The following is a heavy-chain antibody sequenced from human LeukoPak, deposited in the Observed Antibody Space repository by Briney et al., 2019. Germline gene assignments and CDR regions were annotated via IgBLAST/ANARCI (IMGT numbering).Heavy chain of an antibody. CDR1: AFNLSKND. Sequence: GGSLRLSCVASAFNLSKNDMHWVRQTPERGLEWVSAIGIAGDTYYADPVKGRFTISRENGKNSVYLQMNSLRAGDTAVYFCAKAFDYNGLRGEGGSFDCWGQGALVTVSS. CDR2: IGIAGDT. J-gene: IGHJ4*02. D-gene: IGHD4-11*01. V-gene: IGHV3-13*01. CDR3: AKAFDYNGLRGEGGSFDC.